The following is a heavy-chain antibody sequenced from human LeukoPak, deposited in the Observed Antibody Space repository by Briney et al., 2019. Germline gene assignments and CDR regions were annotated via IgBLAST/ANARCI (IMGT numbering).Heavy chain of an antibody. V-gene: IGHV1-8*03. J-gene: IGHJ4*02. CDR3: ARVVPLAAGYDRAGYYFDY. D-gene: IGHD3-22*01. CDR2: MNPNSGNT. CDR1: GYTFTSYD. Sequence: GASVKVSCKASGYTFTSYDINWVRQATGQGLEWMGWMNPNSGNTGYAQKFQGRVTITRNTSISTAYMELSSLRSEDTAVYYCARVVPLAAGYDRAGYYFDYWGQGTLVTVSS.